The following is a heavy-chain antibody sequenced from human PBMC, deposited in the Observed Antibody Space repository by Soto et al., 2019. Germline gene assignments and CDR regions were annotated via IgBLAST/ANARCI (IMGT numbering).Heavy chain of an antibody. V-gene: IGHV4-30-2*01. CDR3: ARGINYYDSSGDSWFDP. Sequence: SETLSLTCTVSGGSISSNIYYWGWIRQPPGKGLEWIGYIYHTGTTYYNMSLKSRVTISVDRSKNQFSLKLSSVTAADTAVYYCARGINYYDSSGDSWFDPWGQGTLVTVS. D-gene: IGHD3-22*01. CDR2: IYHTGTT. CDR1: GGSISSNIYY. J-gene: IGHJ5*02.